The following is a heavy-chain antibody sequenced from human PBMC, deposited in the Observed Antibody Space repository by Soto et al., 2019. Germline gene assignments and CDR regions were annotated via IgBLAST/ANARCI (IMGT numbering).Heavy chain of an antibody. CDR2: ISGSGGST. CDR3: AKKSDIVVVPAAIVYYYYMDV. V-gene: IGHV3-23*01. Sequence: PGGSLRLSCAASGFTFSSYAMSWVRQAPGKGLEWVSAISGSGGSTYYADSVKGRFTISRDNSKNTLYLQMNSLRAEDTAVYYCAKKSDIVVVPAAIVYYYYMDVWGKGTTVTVSS. D-gene: IGHD2-2*01. CDR1: GFTFSSYA. J-gene: IGHJ6*03.